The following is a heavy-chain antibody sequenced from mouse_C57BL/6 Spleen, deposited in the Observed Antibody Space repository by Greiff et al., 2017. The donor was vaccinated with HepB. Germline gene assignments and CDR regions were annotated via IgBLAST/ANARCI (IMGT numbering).Heavy chain of an antibody. CDR2: IDPETGGT. CDR1: GYTFTDYE. CDR3: TRRGWLPFDY. D-gene: IGHD2-3*01. J-gene: IGHJ2*01. V-gene: IGHV1-15*01. Sequence: VQLKESGAELVRPGASVTLSCKASGYTFTDYEMHWVKQTPVHGLEWIGAIDPETGGTAYNQKFKGKAILTADKSSSTAYMELRSLTSEDSAVYYCTRRGWLPFDYWGQGTTLTVSS.